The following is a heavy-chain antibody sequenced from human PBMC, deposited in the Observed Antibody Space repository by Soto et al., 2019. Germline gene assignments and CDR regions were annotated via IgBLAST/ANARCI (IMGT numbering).Heavy chain of an antibody. D-gene: IGHD6-6*01. Sequence: QVQLVQSGAEVKKPGASVKVSCKASGYTFTSYGISWVRQAPGQGLEWVGRISTYNGNTKYAQKVQGRVTMTTDTSTSHAYMELGSLGSDDMAVYYCARDPQYSTSSQVFDYWGQGTLVTVSS. CDR1: GYTFTSYG. J-gene: IGHJ4*02. CDR2: ISTYNGNT. V-gene: IGHV1-18*03. CDR3: ARDPQYSTSSQVFDY.